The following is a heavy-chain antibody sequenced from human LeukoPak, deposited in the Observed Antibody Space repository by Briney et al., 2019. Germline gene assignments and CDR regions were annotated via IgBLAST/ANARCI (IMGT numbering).Heavy chain of an antibody. J-gene: IGHJ5*02. CDR3: AKDPGRWEPLFS. CDR2: TSYDESNK. CDR1: GFPFSNYG. D-gene: IGHD1-26*01. Sequence: PGGSLRLSCAASGFPFSNYGMNWVRQAPGKGPEWVAITSYDESNKDYADSVKGRFTISRDNSKNTLYLQMNSLRPEDTAVYHCAKDPGRWEPLFSWGQGTPVTVSS. V-gene: IGHV3-30*18.